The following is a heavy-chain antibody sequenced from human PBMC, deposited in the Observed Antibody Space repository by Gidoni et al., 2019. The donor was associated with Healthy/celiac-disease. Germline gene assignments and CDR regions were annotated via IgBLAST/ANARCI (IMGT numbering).Heavy chain of an antibody. CDR2: IKKDGSEK. D-gene: IGHD1-1*01. Sequence: EVQLVASGGGLGQPGGSLTLSCAASGFTFSSYWMRWVRQAPGKGLGWVANIKKDGSEKYYVDSVKGRFTISRDNAKNALYLQMNSLRAEDTAVYYCARGYAGIDYWGQGTLVTVSS. V-gene: IGHV3-7*01. J-gene: IGHJ4*02. CDR3: ARGYAGIDY. CDR1: GFTFSSYW.